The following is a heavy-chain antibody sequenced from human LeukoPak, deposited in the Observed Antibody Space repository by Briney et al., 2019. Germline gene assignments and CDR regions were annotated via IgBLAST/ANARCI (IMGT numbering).Heavy chain of an antibody. J-gene: IGHJ4*02. CDR1: GFTFSSYG. D-gene: IGHD1-26*01. CDR3: AKIAGSGSYQVDY. Sequence: PGRSLRLSCAASGFTFSSYGMHWVRQAPGKGLEWVAVISYDGSNKYYADSVKGRFTISRDNSKNTLCLQMNSLRAEDTAVYYCAKIAGSGSYQVDYWGQGTLVTVSS. CDR2: ISYDGSNK. V-gene: IGHV3-30*18.